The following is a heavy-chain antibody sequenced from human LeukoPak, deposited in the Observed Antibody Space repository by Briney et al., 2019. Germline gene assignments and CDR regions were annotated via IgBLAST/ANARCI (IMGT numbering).Heavy chain of an antibody. CDR2: IYYGGST. CDR3: ARGLYYYDSSGYDDAFDI. D-gene: IGHD3-22*01. Sequence: PSETLSLTCTVSGGSISSYYWGWIRQPPGKGLEWIGSIYYGGSTYYNPSLKSRVTISADTSKNQFSLKLSSVTAADTAVYYCARGLYYYDSSGYDDAFDIWGQGTMVTVSS. CDR1: GGSISSYY. V-gene: IGHV4-39*07. J-gene: IGHJ3*02.